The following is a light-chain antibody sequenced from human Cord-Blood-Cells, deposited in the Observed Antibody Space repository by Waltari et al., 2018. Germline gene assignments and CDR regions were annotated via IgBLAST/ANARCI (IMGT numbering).Light chain of an antibody. J-gene: IGLJ3*02. CDR2: EGS. CDR3: CSYAGSSTWV. CDR1: SSDVGSYNL. Sequence: QSALTQPASVSGSPGQSITISCTGTSSDVGSYNLVSWYQQHPSKAPKLMIYEGSKGPSGVSNRFSGSKSGNTASLTISGLQAEDEADYYCCSYAGSSTWVFGGGTKLTVL. V-gene: IGLV2-23*01.